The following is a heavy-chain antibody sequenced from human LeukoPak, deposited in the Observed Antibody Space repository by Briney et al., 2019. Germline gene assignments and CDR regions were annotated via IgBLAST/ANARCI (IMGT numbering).Heavy chain of an antibody. CDR2: INPNSGGT. CDR3: ARDDESHAFGI. CDR1: GYTFTGYY. J-gene: IGHJ3*02. Sequence: ASVKVSCKASGYTFTGYYMHWVRQAPGQGLEWMGWINPNSGGTNYAQKFQGRVTMTRDMSTSTVYMELSSLRSEDTAVYYCARDDESHAFGIWGQGTMVTVSS. V-gene: IGHV1-2*02.